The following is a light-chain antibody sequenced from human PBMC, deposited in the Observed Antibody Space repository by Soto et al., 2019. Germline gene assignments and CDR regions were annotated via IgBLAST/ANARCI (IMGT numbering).Light chain of an antibody. CDR1: QSVSSN. CDR3: QQYSNWPIT. Sequence: EIVMTQSPATLSVSPGERVTLSCRASQSVSSNLAWYQQKPGQAPRLLIYGASTRATGIPARFSGSGSETEFTLTISSLQSEDFAVYHCQQYSNWPITFGQGIRLEMK. CDR2: GAS. J-gene: IGKJ5*01. V-gene: IGKV3-15*01.